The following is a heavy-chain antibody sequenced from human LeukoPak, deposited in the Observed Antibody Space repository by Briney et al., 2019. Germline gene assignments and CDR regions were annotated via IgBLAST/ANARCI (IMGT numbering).Heavy chain of an antibody. J-gene: IGHJ6*02. Sequence: ASVKVSCKASGYTFTSYAMNWVRQAPGQGLEWMGWINTNTGNPTYAQGFTGRFVFSLDTSVSTAYLQISSLKAEDTAVYYCARDRLPRITIFGVVNEPGGMDVWGQGTTVTVSS. CDR2: INTNTGNP. CDR3: ARDRLPRITIFGVVNEPGGMDV. D-gene: IGHD3-3*01. V-gene: IGHV7-4-1*02. CDR1: GYTFTSYA.